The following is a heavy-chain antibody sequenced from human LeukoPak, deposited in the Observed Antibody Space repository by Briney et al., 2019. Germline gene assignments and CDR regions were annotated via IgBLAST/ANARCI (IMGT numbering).Heavy chain of an antibody. D-gene: IGHD2-8*01. CDR1: GFTFSSYW. Sequence: PGGSLRLSCAASGFTFSSYWMSWVRQAPGKGREWVANIKQDGSEKYYVDSVKGRFTISRDNAKNSLYLQMNSLRAEDTAVYYCESPNGGNWIDPWGQGTLVTVSS. V-gene: IGHV3-7*01. J-gene: IGHJ5*02. CDR2: IKQDGSEK. CDR3: ESPNGGNWIDP.